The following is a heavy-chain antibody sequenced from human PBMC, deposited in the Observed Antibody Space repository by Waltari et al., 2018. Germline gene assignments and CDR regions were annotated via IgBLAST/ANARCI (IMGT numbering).Heavy chain of an antibody. CDR1: GYSISSGYY. CDR2: IYHSGST. J-gene: IGHJ3*02. CDR3: ARSRSSGGNRLGAFDI. Sequence: QVQLQESGPGLVKPSETLSLTCAVSGYSISSGYYWGWIRQPPGKGLEWIGSIYHSGSTYYNPTLKSRVTISVDTSKNQFSLKLSSVTAADTAVYYCARSRSSGGNRLGAFDIWGQGTMVTVSS. V-gene: IGHV4-38-2*01. D-gene: IGHD2-15*01.